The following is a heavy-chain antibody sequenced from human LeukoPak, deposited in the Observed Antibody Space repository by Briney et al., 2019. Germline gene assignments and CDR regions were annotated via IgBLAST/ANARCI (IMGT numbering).Heavy chain of an antibody. J-gene: IGHJ4*02. D-gene: IGHD5-18*01. CDR3: ARAGYSYSTGYYFDY. Sequence: SETLSLTCTVSGGSISSYYRSWIRLPPGKGLEWIGYIYYTGATYYNPSLKSRFTISLDTSKSQFSLKLSSVTAADAAVYYCARAGYSYSTGYYFDYWGQGALVTVSS. V-gene: IGHV4-59*01. CDR1: GGSISSYY. CDR2: IYYTGAT.